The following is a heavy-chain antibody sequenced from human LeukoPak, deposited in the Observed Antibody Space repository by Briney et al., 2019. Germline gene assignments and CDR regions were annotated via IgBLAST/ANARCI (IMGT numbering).Heavy chain of an antibody. D-gene: IGHD3-10*01. V-gene: IGHV3-13*01. Sequence: HPGGSLRLSCAASGFTFSSYDMHWVRHATGKGLEWVSAIGTAGDTYYPGSVKGRFTISRENAKNSLYLQMNSLRAGDTAVYYCARTGGYGSGSYYSNDAFDIWGQGTMVTVSS. J-gene: IGHJ3*02. CDR3: ARTGGYGSGSYYSNDAFDI. CDR2: IGTAGDT. CDR1: GFTFSSYD.